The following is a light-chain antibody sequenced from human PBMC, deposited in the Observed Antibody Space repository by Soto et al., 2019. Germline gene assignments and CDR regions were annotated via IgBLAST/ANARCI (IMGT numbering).Light chain of an antibody. CDR3: QQYNDWPRT. V-gene: IGKV3-15*01. CDR1: QSLNYN. J-gene: IGKJ1*01. Sequence: EIVLTQSPATLSVSAGERVTLSCRASQSLNYNLAWYQQKPGQAPRLLIYNTFTRATGIPARFGGSGSGTEFTLTIGSLQSEDFAVYYCQQYNDWPRTFGQGTKVEIK. CDR2: NTF.